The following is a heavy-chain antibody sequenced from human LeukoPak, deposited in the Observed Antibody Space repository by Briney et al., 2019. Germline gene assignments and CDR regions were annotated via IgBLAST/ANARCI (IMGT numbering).Heavy chain of an antibody. D-gene: IGHD3-3*01. V-gene: IGHV5-51*01. CDR1: GSIFTSYW. Sequence: GASLQISCEGSGSIFTSYWIGWVRQLPGKGLEWMGIIYPGDSDTRYSPSFQGQVTISADKSISTAYLQWSSLKASDTAMYYCARLSTIFGVVIMGPFDYWGQGTLVTVSS. J-gene: IGHJ4*02. CDR3: ARLSTIFGVVIMGPFDY. CDR2: IYPGDSDT.